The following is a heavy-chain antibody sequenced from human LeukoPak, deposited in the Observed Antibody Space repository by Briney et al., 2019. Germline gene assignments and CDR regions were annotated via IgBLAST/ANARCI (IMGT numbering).Heavy chain of an antibody. Sequence: SVKVSCKASGGTFSSYAISWVRQAPGQGLEWMGGIIPIFGTANYAQKFQGRVTITADESTSTVYMELSSLRSEDTAVYYCARELLGYCSSTSCIDGFDYWGQGTLVTVSS. J-gene: IGHJ4*02. V-gene: IGHV1-69*13. CDR3: ARELLGYCSSTSCIDGFDY. D-gene: IGHD2-2*01. CDR1: GGTFSSYA. CDR2: IIPIFGTA.